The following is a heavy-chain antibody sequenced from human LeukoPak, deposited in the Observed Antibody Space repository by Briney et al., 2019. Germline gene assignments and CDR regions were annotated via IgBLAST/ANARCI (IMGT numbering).Heavy chain of an antibody. CDR1: GFTFTTSW. CDR2: ISYDGSNK. V-gene: IGHV3-30*03. D-gene: IGHD3-16*02. CDR3: ARSVWGSYRPNYYYYMDV. Sequence: SGGSLRLSCAASGFTFTTSWMTWVRQAPGKGLEWVAVISYDGSNKYYADSVKGRFTISRDNSKNTLYLQMNSLRAEDMAVYYCARSVWGSYRPNYYYYMDVWGKGTTVTVSS. J-gene: IGHJ6*03.